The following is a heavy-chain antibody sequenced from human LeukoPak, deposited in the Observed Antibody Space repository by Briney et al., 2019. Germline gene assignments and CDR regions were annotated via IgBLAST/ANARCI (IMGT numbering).Heavy chain of an antibody. V-gene: IGHV1-69*13. CDR3: ARGHYYYHYMDF. CDR2: IIPLFGTA. J-gene: IGHJ6*03. CDR1: GGTFSSYA. Sequence: SVKVSCKASGGTFSSYAISWVRQAPGQGLEWMGGIIPLFGTANYAQKFQGRVTITADESTSTAYMELSSLRSEDTAVYYCARGHYYYHYMDFWGKGTTVTISS.